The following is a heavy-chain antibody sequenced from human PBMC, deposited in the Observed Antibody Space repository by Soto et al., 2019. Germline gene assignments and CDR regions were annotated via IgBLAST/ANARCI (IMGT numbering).Heavy chain of an antibody. Sequence: QVQLQESGPGLVKPSETLSLTCTVSGGSVSSGSYYWSWIRQPPGKGLEWIGYIYYSGSSNYNPSHKSRVTISVDTAKNQCSRKLSSVTAADTAVYYCARAGLGDGSDYWGQGTLVTVSS. V-gene: IGHV4-61*01. CDR1: GGSVSSGSYY. CDR3: ARAGLGDGSDY. J-gene: IGHJ4*02. CDR2: IYYSGSS. D-gene: IGHD1-26*01.